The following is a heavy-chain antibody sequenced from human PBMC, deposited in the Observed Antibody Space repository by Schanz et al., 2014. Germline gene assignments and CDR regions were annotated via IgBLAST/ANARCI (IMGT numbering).Heavy chain of an antibody. CDR3: AKSQGSSFDS. CDR1: GLIFSNYV. D-gene: IGHD6-13*01. J-gene: IGHJ4*02. V-gene: IGHV3-23*01. CDR2: INTGGDST. Sequence: EVQLLESGGGLVQPGGSLKLSCAASGLIFSNYVMSWVRQAPGKGLEWVSSINTGGDSTYYADSVKGRFTISSDNSKSTLYLQMSSLRAEDTAVYYCAKSQGSSFDSWGQGTLVTVSS.